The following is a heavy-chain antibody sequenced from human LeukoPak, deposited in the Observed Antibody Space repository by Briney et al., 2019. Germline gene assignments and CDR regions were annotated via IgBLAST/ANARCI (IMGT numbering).Heavy chain of an antibody. Sequence: PSETLSLTCAVYGGSFSGYYWSWIRQPPGKGLEWIGEINHSGSTNYNPSLKSRVTISVDTSKNQFSLKLSSVTAADTAVYYCARQNTMVRGVIGYWGQGTLVTVSS. V-gene: IGHV4-34*01. CDR2: INHSGST. CDR3: ARQNTMVRGVIGY. J-gene: IGHJ4*02. D-gene: IGHD3-10*01. CDR1: GGSFSGYY.